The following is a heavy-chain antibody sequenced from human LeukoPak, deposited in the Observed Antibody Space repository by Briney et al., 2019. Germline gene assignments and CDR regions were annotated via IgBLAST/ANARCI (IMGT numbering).Heavy chain of an antibody. CDR2: IRYDGSNK. V-gene: IGHV3-30*02. Sequence: QPGGSLRLSCAASGFTFSSYGMHWVRQAPGKGLEWVAFIRYDGSNKYYADSVKGRFTISRDNSKNTLYLQMNSLRAEDTAVYYCAKRGTVTTFGHCDYWGQGTLVTVSS. D-gene: IGHD4-17*01. CDR3: AKRGTVTTFGHCDY. J-gene: IGHJ4*02. CDR1: GFTFSSYG.